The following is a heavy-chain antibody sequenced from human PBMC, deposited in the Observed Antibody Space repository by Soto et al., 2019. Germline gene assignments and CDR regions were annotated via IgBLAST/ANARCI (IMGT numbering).Heavy chain of an antibody. J-gene: IGHJ1*01. CDR3: VKDESINWYSGHFRH. Sequence: EVQLVESGGGLVQPGRSLRLSCAASGFTFADYDMHWVRQVPGKGLEWVSGINWDSGSIGYVDSVKGRFANSRDNANNDLHLQMNSLRAEDPAFYYCVKDESINWYSGHFRHWGQGTLVTVSS. V-gene: IGHV3-9*01. D-gene: IGHD6-13*01. CDR1: GFTFADYD. CDR2: INWDSGSI.